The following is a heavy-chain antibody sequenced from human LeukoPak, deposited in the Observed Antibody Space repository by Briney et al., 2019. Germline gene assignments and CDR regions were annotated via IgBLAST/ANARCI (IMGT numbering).Heavy chain of an antibody. CDR2: VSSSGSTI. V-gene: IGHV3-48*03. D-gene: IGHD4-23*01. J-gene: IGHJ3*02. CDR3: AREVYGGNSDGFDI. Sequence: GGSLRLSCAASGFTLSSYAMSWVRQAPGKGLEWVSYVSSSGSTIYYADSVKGRFTISRDNAKNSLYLQMNSLRAEDTAVYYCAREVYGGNSDGFDIWGQGTMVTVSS. CDR1: GFTLSSYA.